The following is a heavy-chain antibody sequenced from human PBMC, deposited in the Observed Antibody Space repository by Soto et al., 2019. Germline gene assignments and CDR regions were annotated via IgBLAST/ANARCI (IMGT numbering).Heavy chain of an antibody. CDR3: ARHLVGSTRGNFDY. Sequence: PGDFLNSSCKTSGYSFTSDWIGRVRQMPGKGMEWMGNIYPYDSDTRYSPSFQGQVTISADTSITTACLQWSGLRASDTAMYFCARHLVGSTRGNFDYWGQGTLVTVFS. CDR1: GYSFTSDW. CDR2: IYPYDSDT. D-gene: IGHD2-2*01. J-gene: IGHJ4*01. V-gene: IGHV5-51*01.